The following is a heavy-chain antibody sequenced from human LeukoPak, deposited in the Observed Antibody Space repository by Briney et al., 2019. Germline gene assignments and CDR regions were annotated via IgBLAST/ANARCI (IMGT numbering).Heavy chain of an antibody. CDR3: ARGTHSGYCDSSGYYRYYYYYYMDV. CDR1: GGSFSGYY. J-gene: IGHJ6*03. D-gene: IGHD3-22*01. Sequence: TSETLSLTCAVYGGSFSGYYWSWIRQPPGKGLEWIGEINHSGSTNYNPSLKSRVTISVDTSKNQFSLKLSSVTAADTAVYYCARGTHSGYCDSSGYYRYYYYYYMDVWGKGTTVTVSS. CDR2: INHSGST. V-gene: IGHV4-34*01.